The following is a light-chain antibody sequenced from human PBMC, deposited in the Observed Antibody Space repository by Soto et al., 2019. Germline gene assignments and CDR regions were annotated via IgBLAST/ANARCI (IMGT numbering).Light chain of an antibody. CDR1: ISNIGAGYA. CDR2: GNS. V-gene: IGLV1-40*01. Sequence: QSVLTQPHSVSGAPGQRVTISCTGSISNIGAGYAVHWYQQLPGTAPKLLIYGNSNRPSGVPDRFSGSKSGTSASLAIPGLQAEDEADYDCQSYDSSLSGTVVFGGGTKLTVL. CDR3: QSYDSSLSGTVV. J-gene: IGLJ2*01.